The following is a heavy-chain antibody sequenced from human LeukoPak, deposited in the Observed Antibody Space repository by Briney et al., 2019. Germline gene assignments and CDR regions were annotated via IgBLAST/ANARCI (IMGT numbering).Heavy chain of an antibody. CDR3: ACLDTAMVTILFDY. J-gene: IGHJ4*02. CDR1: GYSFTSYW. Sequence: GEYLKISCKGSGYSFTSYWIGWVRQMPGKGLELMGIIYPGDSDTRYSPSFQGQVTISADKSIGTAYLQWSSLKASDTAMYYCACLDTAMVTILFDYWGQGTLVTVSS. V-gene: IGHV5-51*01. CDR2: IYPGDSDT. D-gene: IGHD5-18*01.